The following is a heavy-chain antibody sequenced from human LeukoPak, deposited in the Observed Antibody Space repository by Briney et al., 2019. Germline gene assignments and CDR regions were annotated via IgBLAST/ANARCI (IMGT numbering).Heavy chain of an antibody. Sequence: GGSLRLSWAASGFTFSSYAMHWVRQAPGKGLEWVAVISYDGSNKYYADSVKGRFTISRDNSKNTLYLQMNSLRAEDTAVYYCARGKSSSSSFDYWGQGTLVTVSS. CDR3: ARGKSSSSSFDY. CDR2: ISYDGSNK. D-gene: IGHD6-6*01. CDR1: GFTFSSYA. V-gene: IGHV3-30*01. J-gene: IGHJ4*02.